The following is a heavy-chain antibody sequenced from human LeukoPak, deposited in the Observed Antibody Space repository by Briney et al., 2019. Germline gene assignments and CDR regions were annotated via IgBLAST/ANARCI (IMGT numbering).Heavy chain of an antibody. J-gene: IGHJ4*02. CDR1: GFTFSNYA. CDR3: VRDPSGSGFAFNS. V-gene: IGHV3-23*01. CDR2: ISSSADST. Sequence: GGSLRLSCAASGFTFSNYAMSWVRQAPGKGLEWVSAISSSADSTYYADSVKGRFTISRDNSEDTLYLQMNSLRAEDTAVYYCVRDPSGSGFAFNSWGQGALVTVSS. D-gene: IGHD1-1*01.